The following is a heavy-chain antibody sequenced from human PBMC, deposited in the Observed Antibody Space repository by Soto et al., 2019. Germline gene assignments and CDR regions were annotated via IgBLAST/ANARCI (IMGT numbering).Heavy chain of an antibody. J-gene: IGHJ4*02. CDR1: GFTFSSHS. D-gene: IGHD5-12*01. CDR2: ISTSSSSV. V-gene: IGHV3-48*01. Sequence: PGGSLRLSCATSGFTFSSHSMNWVRQAPGKGLEWVSYISTSSSSVYYADSVKGRFTISRDNAEKFLYLQMNSLRAEDTAVYYCAKKGAYAMQLGGQGTQVTVSS. CDR3: AKKGAYAMQL.